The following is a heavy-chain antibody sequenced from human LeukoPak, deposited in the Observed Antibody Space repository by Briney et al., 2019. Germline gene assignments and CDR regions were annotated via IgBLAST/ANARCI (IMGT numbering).Heavy chain of an antibody. D-gene: IGHD5-12*01. CDR1: GFTFTSYS. Sequence: GGSLRLSCAASGFTFTSYSMNWVRQAPGKGLEWVSSISSDYSYIYYADSVKGRFTITRDNAKNSLYLQMNSLRVEDTAVYFCARDRADSDYDFSFLWGQGTLVTVSP. CDR2: ISSDYSYI. CDR3: ARDRADSDYDFSFL. V-gene: IGHV3-21*06. J-gene: IGHJ4*02.